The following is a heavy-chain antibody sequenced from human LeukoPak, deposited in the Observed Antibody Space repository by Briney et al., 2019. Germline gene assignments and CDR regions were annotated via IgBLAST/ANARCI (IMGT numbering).Heavy chain of an antibody. V-gene: IGHV4-30-2*05. CDR1: GGSISSGGYY. J-gene: IGHJ6*03. D-gene: IGHD4-17*01. CDR2: IYHSGST. CDR3: ARGSVGRDGDPRTYYYMDV. Sequence: SETLPLTFTVSGGSISSGGYYWSWIRQPPGKGLEWIGYIYHSGSTYYNPSLKSRVTISVDTSKNQFSLKLSSVTAADTAVYYCARGSVGRDGDPRTYYYMDVWGKGTTVTVSS.